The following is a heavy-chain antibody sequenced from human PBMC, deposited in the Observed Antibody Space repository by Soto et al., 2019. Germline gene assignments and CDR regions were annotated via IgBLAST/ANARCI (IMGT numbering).Heavy chain of an antibody. CDR1: GFTFSSYA. D-gene: IGHD6-13*01. V-gene: IGHV3-23*01. J-gene: IGHJ4*02. Sequence: EVQLLESGGGLVQPGGSLRLSCAASGFTFSSYAMSWVRQTPGKGLEWVSAITSRGDNTYYADSVKGRFTISRDNSKNTLYLQLAPLRVDDTAVYYCAKRGGSSCLDSWGQGTLVTVSS. CDR2: ITSRGDNT. CDR3: AKRGGSSCLDS.